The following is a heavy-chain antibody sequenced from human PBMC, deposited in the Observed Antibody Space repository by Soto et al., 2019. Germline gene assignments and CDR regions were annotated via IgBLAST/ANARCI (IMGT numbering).Heavy chain of an antibody. J-gene: IGHJ5*02. CDR2: INAGNGNT. Sequence: GASVKVSCKASGYTFTSYAMHWVRQAPGQRLEWMGWINAGNGNTKYSQKFQGRVTITRDTSASTAYMELSSLRSEDTAVYYCAIGFSGGAADWFDPLGQGTLVTVSS. CDR1: GYTFTSYA. CDR3: AIGFSGGAADWFDP. D-gene: IGHD2-15*01. V-gene: IGHV1-3*01.